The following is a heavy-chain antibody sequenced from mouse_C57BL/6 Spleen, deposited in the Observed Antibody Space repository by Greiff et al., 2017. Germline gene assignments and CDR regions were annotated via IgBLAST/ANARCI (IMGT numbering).Heavy chain of an antibody. V-gene: IGHV1-22*01. Sequence: EVQLQQSGPELVKPGASVKMSCKASGYTFTDYNMHWVKQSHGKSLEWIGYINPNNGGTSYNQKFKGKATLTVNKSSSTAYMELRSLTSEDSAVYYCARDCGLRLYYFDYWGQVTTLTGSA. CDR2: INPNNGGT. CDR3: ARDCGLRLYYFDY. J-gene: IGHJ2*01. CDR1: GYTFTDYN. D-gene: IGHD2-2*01.